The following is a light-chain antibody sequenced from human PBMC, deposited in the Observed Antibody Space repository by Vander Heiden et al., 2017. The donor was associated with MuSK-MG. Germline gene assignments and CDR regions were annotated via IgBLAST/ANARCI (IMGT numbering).Light chain of an antibody. Sequence: DIQMTQSPSSLSPSVADRVTITCRASQSISSYLNWYQQKPGKAPKLLIYAASSLQSGVPARFSGSGSGTDFTLTISSLQPEDFATYYCQQSYSTPRTFGGGTKVEIK. CDR1: QSISSY. CDR2: AAS. J-gene: IGKJ4*01. V-gene: IGKV1-39*01. CDR3: QQSYSTPRT.